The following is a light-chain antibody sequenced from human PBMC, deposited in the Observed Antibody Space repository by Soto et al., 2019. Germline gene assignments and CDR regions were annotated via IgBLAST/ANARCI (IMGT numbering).Light chain of an antibody. CDR1: SSDFGGYNY. Sequence: QSVLTQPPSASGSPGQSVTISCTGTSSDFGGYNYVSWYQQHPGKAPKLMIYEVSKRPSGVPDRFSGSKSGNTASLTVSGLQAEDEADYYCSSYAGSNNFDVFGPGTKVTVL. CDR2: EVS. V-gene: IGLV2-8*01. CDR3: SSYAGSNNFDV. J-gene: IGLJ1*01.